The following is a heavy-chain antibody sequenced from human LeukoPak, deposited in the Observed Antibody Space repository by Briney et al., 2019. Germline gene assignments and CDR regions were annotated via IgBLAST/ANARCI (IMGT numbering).Heavy chain of an antibody. CDR2: IDPSDSET. Sequence: GESLKISCKGSGYSFTKYWIGWVRQLPGKGLEWMGNIDPSDSETRHSPSFQGQVTILVDKPISTAYLQWNSLKASDTAMYYCARLNDILTGPFDYWGQGTLVTVSS. J-gene: IGHJ4*02. D-gene: IGHD3-9*01. CDR3: ARLNDILTGPFDY. V-gene: IGHV5-51*01. CDR1: GYSFTKYW.